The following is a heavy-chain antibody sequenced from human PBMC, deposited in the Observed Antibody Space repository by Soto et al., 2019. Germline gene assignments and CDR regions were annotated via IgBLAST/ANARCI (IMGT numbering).Heavy chain of an antibody. D-gene: IGHD1-7*01. J-gene: IGHJ4*02. V-gene: IGHV4-59*08. CDR2: ISYSGST. Sequence: SETLSLTCTVSGDFLRSHYWSWIRQPPAKGLEWIGYISYSGSTTYDASLKTRVTMSVDASKSQLSLKLNSVTVADTAVYYCVRHVHRTTYDFWGQGTQVTVSS. CDR3: VRHVHRTTYDF. CDR1: GDFLRSHY.